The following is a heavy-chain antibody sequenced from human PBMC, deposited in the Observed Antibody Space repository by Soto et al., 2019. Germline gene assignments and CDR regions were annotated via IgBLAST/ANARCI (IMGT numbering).Heavy chain of an antibody. CDR3: AREDLRYCSGGSCYSGSLY. V-gene: IGHV3-21*01. D-gene: IGHD2-15*01. CDR2: ISSSSSYI. J-gene: IGHJ4*02. CDR1: GFTFSSYS. Sequence: GGSLRLSCAASGFTFSSYSMNWVRQAPGKGLEWVSSISSSSSYIYYADSVKGRSTISRDNAKNSLYLQMNSLRAEDTAVYYCAREDLRYCSGGSCYSGSLYWGQGTLVTVSS.